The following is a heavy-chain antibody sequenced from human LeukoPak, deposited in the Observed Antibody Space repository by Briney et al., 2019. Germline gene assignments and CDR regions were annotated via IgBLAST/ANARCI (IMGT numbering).Heavy chain of an antibody. Sequence: GGSLRLPCAASGFTFIDYGMHWVRQAPGKGLEWVAVISYDGRHKYYGDSVKGQFTISRDNSKNTLYVQMNSLRAEDTAVYYCAREQYGEHYFDYWGQGTLVTVSS. CDR3: AREQYGEHYFDY. V-gene: IGHV3-30*19. CDR2: ISYDGRHK. CDR1: GFTFIDYG. D-gene: IGHD4-17*01. J-gene: IGHJ4*02.